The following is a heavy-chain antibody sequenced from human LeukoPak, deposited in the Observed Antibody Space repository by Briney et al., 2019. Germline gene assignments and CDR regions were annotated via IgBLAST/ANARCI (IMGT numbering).Heavy chain of an antibody. CDR3: AEGIYGSGWSYFDF. V-gene: IGHV3-23*01. Sequence: GGSLRLSCAASGFTFSNSAMSWVRQAPGKGLEWFSTLSCSSITTYYADSVKGRFTISRDNSKYTLYLQMSSLRAEDADVYYCAEGIYGSGWSYFDFWGHGTLVTVSS. CDR2: LSCSSITT. D-gene: IGHD6-19*01. J-gene: IGHJ4*03. CDR1: GFTFSNSA.